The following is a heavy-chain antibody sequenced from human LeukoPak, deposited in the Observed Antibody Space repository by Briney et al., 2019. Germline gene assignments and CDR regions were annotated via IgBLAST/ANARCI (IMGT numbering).Heavy chain of an antibody. CDR3: ARVIVVVPAAIQPEFDY. V-gene: IGHV1-18*01. Sequence: GASVKVSCKDSGYTFTSYGIRRVRQAPGKRLEWIGWIRAYNGNTNYAQKLQGRVTMTTDTSTSTAYMELRSLRSDDTAVYYCARVIVVVPAAIQPEFDYWGQGTLVTVSS. J-gene: IGHJ4*02. CDR1: GYTFTSYG. CDR2: IRAYNGNT. D-gene: IGHD2-2*01.